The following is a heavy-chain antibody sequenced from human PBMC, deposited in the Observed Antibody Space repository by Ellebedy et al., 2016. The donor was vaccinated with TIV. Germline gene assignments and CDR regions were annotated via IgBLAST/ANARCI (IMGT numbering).Heavy chain of an antibody. CDR2: ISSSSSTI. D-gene: IGHD3-3*01. J-gene: IGHJ5*02. CDR1: GFTFSSYS. V-gene: IGHV3-48*02. Sequence: GESLKISXAASGFTFSSYSMNWVRQAPGKGLEWVSYISSSSSTIYYADSVKGRFTISRDNAKNSLYLQMNSLRDEDTAVYYCARDYISPLWRVTNGFDPWGQGTLVTVSS. CDR3: ARDYISPLWRVTNGFDP.